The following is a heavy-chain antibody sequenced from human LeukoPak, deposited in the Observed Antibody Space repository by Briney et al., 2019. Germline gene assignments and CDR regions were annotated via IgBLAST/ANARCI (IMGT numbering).Heavy chain of an antibody. Sequence: ASVKVSCKASGYTFITYGFTWVRQAPGQGLEWMGWISAYNGNTVYAQKLQGRVTMTTDTSTSTAYMELRSLRSDDTAVYYCARYQRWFDPWGQGTLVTVSS. J-gene: IGHJ5*02. V-gene: IGHV1-18*01. CDR2: ISAYNGNT. CDR3: ARYQRWFDP. CDR1: GYTFITYG.